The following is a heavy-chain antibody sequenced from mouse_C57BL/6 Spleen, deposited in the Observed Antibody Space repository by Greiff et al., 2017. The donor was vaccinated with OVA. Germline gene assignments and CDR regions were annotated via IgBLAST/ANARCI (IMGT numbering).Heavy chain of an antibody. D-gene: IGHD1-1*01. Sequence: QVQLKQPGAELVRPGSSVKLSCKASGYTFTSYWMHWVKQRPIQGLEWIGNIDPSDSETHYNQKFKDKATLTVDKSSSTAYMQLSSLTSEDSAVYYCARWSYYGSRLFDYWGQGTTLTVSS. J-gene: IGHJ2*01. CDR1: GYTFTSYW. CDR3: ARWSYYGSRLFDY. CDR2: IDPSDSET. V-gene: IGHV1-52*01.